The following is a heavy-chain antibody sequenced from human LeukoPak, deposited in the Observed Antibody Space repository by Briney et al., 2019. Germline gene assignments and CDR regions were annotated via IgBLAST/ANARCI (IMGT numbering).Heavy chain of an antibody. CDR3: ASAWGIVVVTADTGNAFDI. CDR1: GGTFSSYA. V-gene: IGHV1-69*01. CDR2: IIPIFGTA. Sequence: SVKVSCKASGGTFSSYAISWVRQAPGQGLEWMGGIIPIFGTANYAQKFQGRVTITADESTSTAYVELSSLRSEDTAVYYCASAWGIVVVTADTGNAFDIWGQGTMVTVSS. J-gene: IGHJ3*02. D-gene: IGHD2-21*02.